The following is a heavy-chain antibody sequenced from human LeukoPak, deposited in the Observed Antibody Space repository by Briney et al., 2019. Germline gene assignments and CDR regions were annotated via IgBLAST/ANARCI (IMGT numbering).Heavy chain of an antibody. D-gene: IGHD3-22*01. J-gene: IGHJ4*02. V-gene: IGHV4-34*01. CDR2: INHSGST. CDR1: GGSFSGYY. CDR3: ARPGITMIVDL. Sequence: SETLSLTCAVYGGSFSGYYWSWIRQPPGKGLEWIGEINHSGSTNYNPSLKSRVTISVDTSKNQFSLKLSSVTAADTAVYYCARPGITMIVDLWGQGTLVTVSS.